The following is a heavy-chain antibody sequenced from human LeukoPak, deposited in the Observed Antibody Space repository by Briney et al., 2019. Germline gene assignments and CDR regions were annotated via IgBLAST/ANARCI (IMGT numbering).Heavy chain of an antibody. Sequence: PGGSLRLSCSASGFTFDDYAMYWVRQAPGKGLECVSGITWNSRIVAYADSVKGRFTISRDNAKNSLYLQMNSLRAEDTALYYCAKALRDSSGFYIYYGMDVWGQGTTVTVSS. CDR3: AKALRDSSGFYIYYGMDV. D-gene: IGHD3-22*01. V-gene: IGHV3-9*01. J-gene: IGHJ6*02. CDR2: ITWNSRIV. CDR1: GFTFDDYA.